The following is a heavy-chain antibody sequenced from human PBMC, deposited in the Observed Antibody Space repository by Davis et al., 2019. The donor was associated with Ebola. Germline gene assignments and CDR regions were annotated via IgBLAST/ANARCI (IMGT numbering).Heavy chain of an antibody. D-gene: IGHD6-19*01. V-gene: IGHV4-59*01. Sequence: SETLSLTCSVSGASISSYYWSWIRQPPGKGLEWIGSIYHSGSTYYNPSLKSRATITVYTSKNQFSLNLTSVTAADSAVYYCARGWDSSGWQYWGQGTLVTVSS. CDR3: ARGWDSSGWQY. J-gene: IGHJ4*02. CDR2: IYHSGST. CDR1: GASISSYY.